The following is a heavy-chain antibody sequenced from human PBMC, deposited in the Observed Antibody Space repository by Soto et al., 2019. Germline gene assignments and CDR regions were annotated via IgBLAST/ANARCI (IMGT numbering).Heavy chain of an antibody. J-gene: IGHJ5*02. CDR2: IYYSGST. V-gene: IGHV4-31*03. CDR1: GGSISSGGYY. Sequence: KSSETLSLTCTVSGGSISSGGYYWSWIRQHPGKGLEWIGYIYYSGSTYYNPSLKSRVTISVDTSKNQFSLKLSSVTAADTAVYYCAREGADCSSTSCLLSDWFDPWGQGTLVTVSS. CDR3: AREGADCSSTSCLLSDWFDP. D-gene: IGHD2-2*01.